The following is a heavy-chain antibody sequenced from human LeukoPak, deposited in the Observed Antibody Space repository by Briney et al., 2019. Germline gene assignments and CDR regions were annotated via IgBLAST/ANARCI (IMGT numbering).Heavy chain of an antibody. J-gene: IGHJ4*02. CDR2: ISGSGGST. D-gene: IGHD3-10*01. CDR1: GYTFSSYA. Sequence: ASVKVSCKASGYTFSSYAMSWVRQAPGKGLEWVSAISGSGGSTYYADSVKGRFTISRDNSKNTLYLQMNSLRAEDTAVYYCAKHEWFGNQVGYYFDYWGQGTLVTVSS. V-gene: IGHV3-23*01. CDR3: AKHEWFGNQVGYYFDY.